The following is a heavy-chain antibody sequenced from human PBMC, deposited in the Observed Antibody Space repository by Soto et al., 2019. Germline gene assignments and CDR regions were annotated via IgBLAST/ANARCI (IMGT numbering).Heavy chain of an antibody. CDR3: ARAGAALVRGSIGGFDY. CDR2: INLSGTV. D-gene: IGHD3-10*01. V-gene: IGHV4-34*01. J-gene: IGHJ4*02. Sequence: QVHLQQWGAGLLKPSETLSLTCAVNGGAFNGYYWTWIRQSPGKGLQWIGEINLSGTVDYNPSLKSRVTFSIDTSKKQFSLTPTSVTAADTAVYYCARAGAALVRGSIGGFDYWGQGTLVTVSS. CDR1: GGAFNGYY.